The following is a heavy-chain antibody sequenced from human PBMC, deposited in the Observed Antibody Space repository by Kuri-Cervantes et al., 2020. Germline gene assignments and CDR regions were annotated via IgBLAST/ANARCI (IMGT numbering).Heavy chain of an antibody. CDR1: GFTFSSYA. V-gene: IGHV3-48*04. D-gene: IGHD5-18*01. CDR2: ISSSGSTI. Sequence: GESLKISCAASGFTFSSYAMHWVRQAPGKGLEWVSYISSSGSTIYYADSVKGRFTISRDNAKNSLYLQMNSLRAEDTAVYYCARSGQLWLLWANGAFDIWGQGTMVTVSS. CDR3: ARSGQLWLLWANGAFDI. J-gene: IGHJ3*02.